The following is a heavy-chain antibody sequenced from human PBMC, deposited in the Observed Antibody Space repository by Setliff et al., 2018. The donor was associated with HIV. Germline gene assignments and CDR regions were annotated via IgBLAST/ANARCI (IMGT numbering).Heavy chain of an antibody. CDR1: GGSISSGTYY. CDR3: ARAPFYYGSGSYQTFDY. V-gene: IGHV4-61*02. Sequence: LSLTCTVSGGSISSGTYYWSWVRQPAGKGLEWIGRIYTSGSTNYNPSLKSRVTISLDTSKNQFSLKLSSVTAADTAVYYCARAPFYYGSGSYQTFDYWGQGTLVTVSS. D-gene: IGHD3-10*01. J-gene: IGHJ4*02. CDR2: IYTSGST.